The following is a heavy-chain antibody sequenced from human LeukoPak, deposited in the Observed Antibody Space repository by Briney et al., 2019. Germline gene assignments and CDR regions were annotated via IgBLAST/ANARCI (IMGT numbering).Heavy chain of an antibody. V-gene: IGHV3-23*01. CDR2: ISGSGGST. D-gene: IGHD3-22*01. CDR1: GFTFSSYA. CDR3: AKRGYYDSSGSMTFDY. Sequence: GGSLRLSCAASGFTFSSYAMSWVRQAPGKGLEWDSAISGSGGSTYYADSVKGRFTISRDNSKNTLYLQMNSLRAEDTAVYYCAKRGYYDSSGSMTFDYWGQGTLVTVSS. J-gene: IGHJ4*02.